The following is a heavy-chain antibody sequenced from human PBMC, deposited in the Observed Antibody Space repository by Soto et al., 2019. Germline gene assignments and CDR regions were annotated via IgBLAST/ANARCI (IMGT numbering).Heavy chain of an antibody. J-gene: IGHJ5*02. CDR2: INPNGGST. CDR1: GYTFTSNY. V-gene: IGHV1-46*01. D-gene: IGHD2-15*01. Sequence: ASVKVSCKASGYTFTSNYMHWVRQAPRQGLEWMGIINPNGGSTSYAQKFQGRVTMTRDTSTSTAYMELRSLRSDDTAVYYCARDLELNFLKVAATLGFDPWGQGTLVTVSS. CDR3: ARDLELNFLKVAATLGFDP.